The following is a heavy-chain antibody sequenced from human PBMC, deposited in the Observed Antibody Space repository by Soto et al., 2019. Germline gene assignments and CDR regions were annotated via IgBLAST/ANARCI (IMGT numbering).Heavy chain of an antibody. V-gene: IGHV3-30*18. D-gene: IGHD2-2*01. J-gene: IGHJ6*02. CDR1: GFTFSSYG. CDR3: AKDPNYCISTSCYYYGMDV. CDR2: ISYDGSNK. Sequence: QVQLVESGGGVVQPGRSLRLSCAASGFTFSSYGMHWVRQAPGKGLEWVAVISYDGSNKYYADSVKGRFTISRDNSKNXLXXQMNSLRAEDTAVYYCAKDPNYCISTSCYYYGMDVWGQGTTVTVSS.